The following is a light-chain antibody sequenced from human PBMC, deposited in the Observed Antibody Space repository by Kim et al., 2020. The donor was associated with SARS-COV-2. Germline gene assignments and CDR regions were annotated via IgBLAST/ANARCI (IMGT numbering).Light chain of an antibody. CDR1: QSVDVY. Sequence: EVVLTQSPATLSLSPGERATLSCRASQSVDVYLAWYQQKPGQAPRLLIYDASERATGIPARFSGSGSGTDFTLTISSLEPEDFAVYYCQQRKIWPPITFGQGTRLEIK. V-gene: IGKV3-11*01. CDR3: QQRKIWPPIT. CDR2: DAS. J-gene: IGKJ5*01.